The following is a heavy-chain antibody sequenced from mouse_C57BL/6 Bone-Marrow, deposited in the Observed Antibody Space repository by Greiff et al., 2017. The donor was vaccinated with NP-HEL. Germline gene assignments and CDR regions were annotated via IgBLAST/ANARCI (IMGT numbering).Heavy chain of an antibody. Sequence: EVKVVESGGGLVKPGGSLKLSCAASGFTFSDYGMHWVRQAPEKGLEWVAYISSGSSTIYYADTVKGRFTISRDNAKNTLFLQMTSLRSEDTAMYYCARPAGSYWYFDVWGTGTTVTVSS. V-gene: IGHV5-17*01. CDR1: GFTFSDYG. CDR2: ISSGSSTI. J-gene: IGHJ1*03. CDR3: ARPAGSYWYFDV.